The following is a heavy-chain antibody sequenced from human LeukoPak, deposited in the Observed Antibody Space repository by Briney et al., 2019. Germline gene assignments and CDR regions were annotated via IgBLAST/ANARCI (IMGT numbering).Heavy chain of an antibody. CDR3: ARDSGDDAFDI. J-gene: IGHJ3*02. CDR2: INHSGST. Sequence: PSETLSLTCAVYGGSFSGYYWSWIRQPPGKGLEWIGKINHSGSTNYNPSLKSRVTMSVDTSKNQLSLKLSSVTAADTAVYYCARDSGDDAFDIWGQGTMVTVSS. D-gene: IGHD1-1*01. CDR1: GGSFSGYY. V-gene: IGHV4-34*01.